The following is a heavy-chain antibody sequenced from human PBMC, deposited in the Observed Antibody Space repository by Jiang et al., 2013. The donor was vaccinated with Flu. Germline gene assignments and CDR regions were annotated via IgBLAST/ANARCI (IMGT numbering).Heavy chain of an antibody. CDR3: ARGSTPSDPHNWFDP. J-gene: IGHJ5*02. CDR1: GYSISSGYY. V-gene: IGHV4-38-2*02. D-gene: IGHD6-6*01. Sequence: PGLVKPSETLSLSCTVSGYSISSGYYWGWIRQSPGKGLEWIGSIYHSGKTYYNPSLRSRVTISIDTSKNQFSLRLTSVTAADTAVYYCARGSTPSDPHNWFDPWGQEILVTVSS. CDR2: IYHSGKT.